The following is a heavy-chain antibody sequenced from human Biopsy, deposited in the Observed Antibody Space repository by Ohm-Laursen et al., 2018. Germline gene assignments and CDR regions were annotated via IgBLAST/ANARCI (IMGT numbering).Heavy chain of an antibody. D-gene: IGHD3-9*01. CDR1: GFTFDDYG. CDR2: ISWDGRTR. CDR3: ARAFRGQYFYYYYGMDV. Sequence: GSLRLSCAASGFTFDDYGMHWVRQAPGKGPEWVSLISWDGRTRYYADSVKGRFTISRDNSKNSLYLQMNSLRLEDTALYFCARAFRGQYFYYYYGMDVWGQGTTVTVSS. J-gene: IGHJ6*02. V-gene: IGHV3-43D*04.